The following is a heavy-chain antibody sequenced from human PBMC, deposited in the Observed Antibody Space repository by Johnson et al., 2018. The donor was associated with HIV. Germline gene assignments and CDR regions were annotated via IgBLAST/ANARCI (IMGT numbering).Heavy chain of an antibody. Sequence: QMQLVESGGGVVQPGRSLRLSCVASGFTFSDYAMHWVRQAPGKGLAWVAVISYDGSNKYYADSVKGRFPISRDNSKNTLYLQMNSLRAEDTAVYYCARGGYYDSSGSAFDIWGQGTMVTVSS. V-gene: IGHV3-30*04. J-gene: IGHJ3*02. CDR1: GFTFSDYA. CDR2: ISYDGSNK. CDR3: ARGGYYDSSGSAFDI. D-gene: IGHD3-22*01.